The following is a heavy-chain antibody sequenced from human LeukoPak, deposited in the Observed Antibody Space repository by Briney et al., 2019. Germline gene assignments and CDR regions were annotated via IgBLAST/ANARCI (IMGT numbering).Heavy chain of an antibody. D-gene: IGHD1-26*01. CDR1: GFTFSSYW. V-gene: IGHV3-7*05. CDR2: TKQDGSEK. CDR3: AKLGTYSFDY. Sequence: PGGSLRLSCAASGFTFSSYWMGWVRQAPGKGLEWVANTKQDGSEKYYVDSVKGRFTISKDNAENSLYLQMNSLRAEDTAVYYCAKLGTYSFDYWGQGTLVTVSS. J-gene: IGHJ4*02.